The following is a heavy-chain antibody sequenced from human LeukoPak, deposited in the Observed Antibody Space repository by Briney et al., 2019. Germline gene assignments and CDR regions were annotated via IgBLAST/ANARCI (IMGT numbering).Heavy chain of an antibody. CDR3: AREAGSYRAFDI. CDR2: IYTSGST. D-gene: IGHD1-26*01. CDR1: GGSISSYY. J-gene: IGHJ3*02. V-gene: IGHV4-4*07. Sequence: SEALSLTCTVSGGSISSYYWSWIRQPAGKGLEWIGRIYTSGSTNHNPSLKSRVTMSVDTSKNQFSLKLSSVTAADTAVYYCAREAGSYRAFDIWGQGTMVTVSS.